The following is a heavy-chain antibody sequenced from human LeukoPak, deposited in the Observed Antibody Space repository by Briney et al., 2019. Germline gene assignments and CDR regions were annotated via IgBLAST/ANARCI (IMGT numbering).Heavy chain of an antibody. CDR1: GFAVGSNY. D-gene: IGHD2-15*01. Sequence: GGSLRLSCAASGFAVGSNYMSWVRQAPGRGLEWVSIIYSGGNTYYADSVKGRFTISRDSSKNTLFLQMSTLRAEDSAIYYCARYCSGGSCYDWGQGTLVTVSS. CDR3: ARYCSGGSCYD. J-gene: IGHJ4*02. CDR2: IYSGGNT. V-gene: IGHV3-66*01.